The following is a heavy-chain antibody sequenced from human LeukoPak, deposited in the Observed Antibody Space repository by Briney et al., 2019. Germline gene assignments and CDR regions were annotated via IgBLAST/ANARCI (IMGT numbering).Heavy chain of an antibody. D-gene: IGHD3-10*01. Sequence: ASVTVSCKGSGYTFTSYGVSWVRQAPGQGLEWMGWISAYNGNTNYAQKFKDRVALSTDSSTSTAYMELRSLTSDDTAVYYCARWGDEAYWGQGTLVTVSS. CDR1: GYTFTSYG. CDR3: ARWGDEAY. J-gene: IGHJ4*02. CDR2: ISAYNGNT. V-gene: IGHV1-18*01.